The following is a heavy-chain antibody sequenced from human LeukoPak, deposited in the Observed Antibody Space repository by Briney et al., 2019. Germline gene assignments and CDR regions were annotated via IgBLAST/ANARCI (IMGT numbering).Heavy chain of an antibody. Sequence: SETLFLTCTVSGGSISSGDYYWSWIRQPPGKGLEWIGYIYYSGSTYYNPSLKSRVTISVDTSKNQFSLKLSSVTAADTAVYYCARVQPTVTDYYFDYWGQGTLVTVSS. D-gene: IGHD4-17*01. V-gene: IGHV4-30-4*01. CDR3: ARVQPTVTDYYFDY. CDR2: IYYSGST. J-gene: IGHJ4*02. CDR1: GGSISSGDYY.